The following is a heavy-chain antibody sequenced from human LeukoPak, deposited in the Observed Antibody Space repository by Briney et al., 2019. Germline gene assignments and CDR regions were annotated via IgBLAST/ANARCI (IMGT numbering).Heavy chain of an antibody. V-gene: IGHV3-53*01. J-gene: IGHJ4*02. D-gene: IGHD1-1*01. Sequence: GGSLRLSCAASGFTVSSNHMSWVRQAPGKGLEWVSVIYSGGSTDYADSVKGRFTISRDNLKNTLYLQMNSLRAEDTAVYHCARGPAGYNWGQGTLVTFSS. CDR1: GFTVSSNH. CDR2: IYSGGST. CDR3: ARGPAGYN.